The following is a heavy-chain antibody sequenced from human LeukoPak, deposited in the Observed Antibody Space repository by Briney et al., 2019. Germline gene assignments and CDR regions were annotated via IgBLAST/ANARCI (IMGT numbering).Heavy chain of an antibody. CDR3: AKQQLVTIALDY. CDR2: IWYDGSNK. J-gene: IGHJ4*02. CDR1: GXTFSSYG. D-gene: IGHD6-13*01. V-gene: IGHV3-33*06. Sequence: SGGSLRLSCAASGXTFSSYGMHWVRQAPGKGLEWVAVIWYDGSNKYYADSVKGRFTISRENSKNTLYLQMNSLRAEDTAVYYCAKQQLVTIALDYWGQGTLVTVSS.